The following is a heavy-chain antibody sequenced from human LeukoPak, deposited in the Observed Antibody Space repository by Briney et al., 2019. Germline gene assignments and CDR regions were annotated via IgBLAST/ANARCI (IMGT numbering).Heavy chain of an antibody. CDR2: IYSGGST. D-gene: IGHD3-10*01. J-gene: IGHJ4*02. CDR1: GFTVSSNY. Sequence: GGSLRLSCAASGFTVSSNYMSWVRQAPGKGLEWVSVIYSGGSTYYADSVKGRFTISRDNSKNTLYLQMNSLRAEDTAVYYCARDPGGGSGIEGYFDYWGQGTLVTVSS. CDR3: ARDPGGGSGIEGYFDY. V-gene: IGHV3-66*01.